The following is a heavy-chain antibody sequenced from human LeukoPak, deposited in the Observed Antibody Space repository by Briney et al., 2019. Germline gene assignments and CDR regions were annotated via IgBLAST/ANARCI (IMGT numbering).Heavy chain of an antibody. D-gene: IGHD3-10*01. Sequence: SVKVSCKASGGTFSRHAISWVRQAPGQGLEWMGRIIPIFGTANYAQKFQGRVTITTDESTSTAYMELSSLRSEDTAVYYCARVYYYGSGSYWNNWFDPWGQGTLVTVSS. CDR3: ARVYYYGSGSYWNNWFDP. J-gene: IGHJ5*02. CDR2: IIPIFGTA. V-gene: IGHV1-69*05. CDR1: GGTFSRHA.